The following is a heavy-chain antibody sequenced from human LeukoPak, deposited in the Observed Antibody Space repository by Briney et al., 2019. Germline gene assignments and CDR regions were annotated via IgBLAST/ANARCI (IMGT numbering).Heavy chain of an antibody. J-gene: IGHJ4*02. CDR3: ARDSAWEWLPDYYFDS. D-gene: IGHD5-24*01. CDR1: GFRFSSYA. CDR2: ISYDGSNK. Sequence: GGSLRLSCAASGFRFSSYAIHWVRQAPGKGLEWVAVISYDGSNKYYADSVKGRFTISRDNSKNTLYLQMNSLRAEDTAVYYCARDSAWEWLPDYYFDSWGQGTLVTVSS. V-gene: IGHV3-30-3*01.